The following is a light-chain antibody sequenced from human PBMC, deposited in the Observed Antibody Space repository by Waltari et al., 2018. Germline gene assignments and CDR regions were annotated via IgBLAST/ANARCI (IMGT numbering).Light chain of an antibody. CDR3: QVWDSSSDHVV. J-gene: IGLJ2*01. CDR2: YND. Sequence: SYVLTQPHSVSVAPGTTSNITCGGNNIGSKSVHWYQRKAGQAPELVIFYNDDRPSGIPERFSGSNSGNTATLTISRVEAGDEADYYCQVWDSSSDHVVFGGGTKLTVL. CDR1: NIGSKS. V-gene: IGLV3-21*04.